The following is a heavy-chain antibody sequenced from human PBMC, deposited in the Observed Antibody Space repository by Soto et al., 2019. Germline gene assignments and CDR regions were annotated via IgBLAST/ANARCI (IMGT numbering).Heavy chain of an antibody. V-gene: IGHV1-8*01. CDR3: ARRAETNGWNGFGADKYYFDF. J-gene: IGHJ4*02. CDR2: MNPNTGNS. Sequence: ASVKVSCKASGYTFTGYDINWVRQATGQGLEWMGWMNPNTGNSGYAQKFQGRVTMTSDTSISTAHMELSSLRSEDTAVYYCARRAETNGWNGFGADKYYFDFWGQGTLVTVSS. D-gene: IGHD1-1*01. CDR1: GYTFTGYD.